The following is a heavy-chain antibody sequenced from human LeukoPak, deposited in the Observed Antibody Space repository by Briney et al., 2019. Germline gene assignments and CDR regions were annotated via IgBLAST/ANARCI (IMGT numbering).Heavy chain of an antibody. Sequence: GGSLRLSCAASGFTVSGNYMSWVRQAPGKGLEWVSAITGSGDITYYADSVKGRFTISRDNSKNTLYLQMNSLRAEDTAVYYCAKRLGIAVAGGAFDIWGQGTMVTVSS. V-gene: IGHV3-23*01. J-gene: IGHJ3*02. CDR3: AKRLGIAVAGGAFDI. CDR1: GFTVSGNY. CDR2: ITGSGDIT. D-gene: IGHD6-19*01.